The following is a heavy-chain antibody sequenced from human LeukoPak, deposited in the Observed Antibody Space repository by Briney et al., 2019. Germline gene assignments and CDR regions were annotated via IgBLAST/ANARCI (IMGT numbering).Heavy chain of an antibody. CDR3: AREWVRGQNWFDP. D-gene: IGHD3-10*01. CDR1: GFSISSGYY. V-gene: IGHV4-38-2*02. Sequence: SETLSLTCTVSGFSISSGYYWGWIRQPPGKGLEWIGIFYLGGSTYYNPSLKSRVTISVDLSKNQFSLKLSSVTAADTAVYYCAREWVRGQNWFDPWGQGTLVTVSS. J-gene: IGHJ5*02. CDR2: FYLGGST.